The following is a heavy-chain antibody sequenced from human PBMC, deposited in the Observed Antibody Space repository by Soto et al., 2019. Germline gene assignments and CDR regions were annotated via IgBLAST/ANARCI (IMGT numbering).Heavy chain of an antibody. J-gene: IGHJ4*02. CDR3: TRLISAAQDY. D-gene: IGHD3-22*01. CDR2: IRDRAYNYAT. Sequence: EVLLEESGGGLVQPGGSLKLSCAASGFVFKDSSIHWVRQASGKGLEWVGRIRDRAYNYATSYAASVKGRFTISRDESSNTAFLQMNSLKTEDTAIYYCTRLISAAQDYWGQGTRVTVSS. V-gene: IGHV3-73*01. CDR1: GFVFKDSS.